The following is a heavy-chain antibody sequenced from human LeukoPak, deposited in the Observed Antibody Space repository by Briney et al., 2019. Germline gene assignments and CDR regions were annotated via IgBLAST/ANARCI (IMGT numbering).Heavy chain of an antibody. CDR1: GFTFSSFA. CDR2: ISSTAATT. Sequence: PGGSLRLFCAASGFTFSSFAMSWGRQAPGQGLKLVSSISSTAATTYYADSVRGRFTISRDNAMNTLYLQLSSLRVEDTAVYYCARRTLFGVIKPPDYWGQGTLVTVSS. CDR3: ARRTLFGVIKPPDY. J-gene: IGHJ4*02. D-gene: IGHD3-3*01. V-gene: IGHV3-23*01.